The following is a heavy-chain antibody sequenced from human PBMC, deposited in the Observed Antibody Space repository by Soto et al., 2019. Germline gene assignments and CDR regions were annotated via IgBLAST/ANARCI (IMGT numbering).Heavy chain of an antibody. CDR2: INAGNGNT. CDR3: ARGPGGPDGPGDY. J-gene: IGHJ4*02. D-gene: IGHD2-15*01. V-gene: IGHV1-3*01. CDR1: GYTFTSYA. Sequence: GASVKVSCTASGYTFTSYAMHWVRQAPGQRLEWMGWINAGNGNTKYSQKFQGRVTITRDTSASTAYMELSSLRSEDTAVYYCARGPGGPDGPGDYWGQGTLVTVSS.